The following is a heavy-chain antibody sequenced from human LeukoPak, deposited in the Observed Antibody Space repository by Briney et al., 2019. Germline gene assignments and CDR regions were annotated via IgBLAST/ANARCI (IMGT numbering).Heavy chain of an antibody. J-gene: IGHJ4*02. CDR3: ARLVTVTTGDYFDY. CDR1: GDSLSRHY. CDR2: VYLSGST. D-gene: IGHD4-17*01. Sequence: SETLSLTCTVSGDSLSRHYWTWIRQPAGKGLEWIGHVYLSGSTNYNPSPKSRLTISVDSPRNQFSLRLTSLTAADTAVYYCARLVTVTTGDYFDYWGQGNLVTVSS. V-gene: IGHV4-4*07.